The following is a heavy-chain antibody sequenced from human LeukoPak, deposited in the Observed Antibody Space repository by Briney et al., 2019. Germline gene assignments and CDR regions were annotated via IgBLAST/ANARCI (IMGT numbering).Heavy chain of an antibody. D-gene: IGHD3-9*01. V-gene: IGHV3-21*01. J-gene: IGHJ4*02. Sequence: GGSLTLSCPASGFTFSNSAMNWVRQVPGKGLEWVSSIDYDSSHIYYAASVRGRFTISRDNARNSVYLQMNSLRVEDTAVYYCARDPLRYLRVGHYDYWGQGTLVAVSS. CDR3: ARDPLRYLRVGHYDY. CDR1: GFTFSNSA. CDR2: IDYDSSHI.